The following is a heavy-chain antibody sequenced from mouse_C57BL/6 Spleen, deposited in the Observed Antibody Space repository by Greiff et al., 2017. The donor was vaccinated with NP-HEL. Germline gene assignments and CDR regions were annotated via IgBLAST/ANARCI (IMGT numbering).Heavy chain of an antibody. D-gene: IGHD1-1*01. V-gene: IGHV5-16*01. J-gene: IGHJ4*01. CDR1: GFTFSDYY. Sequence: EVKLEESEGGLVQPGSSMKLSCTASGFTFSDYYMAWVRQVPEKGLEWVANINYDGSSTYYLDSLKSRFIISIDNAKNILYLQMSSLTSEDTATYYCARDRGYYYGNAMDYWGQGTSVTVSS. CDR3: ARDRGYYYGNAMDY. CDR2: INYDGSST.